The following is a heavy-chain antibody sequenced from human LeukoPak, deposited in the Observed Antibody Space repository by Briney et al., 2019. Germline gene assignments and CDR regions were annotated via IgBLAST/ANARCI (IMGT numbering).Heavy chain of an antibody. CDR1: GFTFDRFT. J-gene: IGHJ6*03. Sequence: GGSLRLSCAASGFTFDRFTIHWVRQTPGKGLEWVVNIKQDGSEKYYVDSVKGRFTISRDNAKNSLYLQMNSLRAEDTAVYYCARSSSGSGGYYMDVWGKGTTVTVSS. CDR3: ARSSSGSGGYYMDV. V-gene: IGHV3-7*01. D-gene: IGHD1-26*01. CDR2: IKQDGSEK.